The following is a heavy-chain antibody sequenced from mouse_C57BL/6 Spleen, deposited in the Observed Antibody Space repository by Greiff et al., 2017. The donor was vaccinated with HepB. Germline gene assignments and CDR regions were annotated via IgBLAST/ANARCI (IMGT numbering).Heavy chain of an antibody. V-gene: IGHV5-17*01. CDR1: GFTFSDYG. Sequence: EVMLVESGGGLVKPGGSLKLSCAASGFTFSDYGMHWVRQAPETGLEWVAYISSGSSTIYYADTVKGRFTISRDNAKNTLFLQMTSLRSEDTAMYYCARSRTGTRAWFAYWGQGTLVTVSA. J-gene: IGHJ3*01. CDR2: ISSGSSTI. CDR3: ARSRTGTRAWFAY. D-gene: IGHD4-1*01.